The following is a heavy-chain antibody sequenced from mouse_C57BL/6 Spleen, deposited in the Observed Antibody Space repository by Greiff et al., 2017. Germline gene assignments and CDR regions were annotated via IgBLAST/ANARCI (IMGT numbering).Heavy chain of an antibody. CDR2: INPSTVGT. CDR3: ARRDGYYFDY. Sequence: VHLQQSGPALLKLGASVKISCKAFGYSFTGYYLNWVNPIPEKSLEGIGEINPSTVGTTYNQKFKAKATLTVDKSYSTAYMQIKSLTSEDSAVYYCARRDGYYFDYWGQGTTLTVSS. V-gene: IGHV1-42*01. CDR1: GYSFTGYY. D-gene: IGHD2-3*01. J-gene: IGHJ2*01.